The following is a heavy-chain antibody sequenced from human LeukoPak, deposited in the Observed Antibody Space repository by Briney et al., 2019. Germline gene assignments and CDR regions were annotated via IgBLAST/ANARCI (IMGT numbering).Heavy chain of an antibody. CDR2: IDPTDSYT. CDR1: GYRFTSYW. CDR3: ARGPSGLDV. V-gene: IGHV5-10-1*01. J-gene: IGHJ6*01. Sequence: GASLKISCKGSGYRFTSYWIIWVRQMPGKDLEWMARIDPTDSYTNYSPSFQGHVTISADTSISTAYLQWSSLKASDTAMYYCARGPSGLDVWGQGTPVTVSS.